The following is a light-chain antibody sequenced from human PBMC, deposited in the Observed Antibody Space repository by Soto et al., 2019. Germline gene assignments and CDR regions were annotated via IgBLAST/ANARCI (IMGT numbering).Light chain of an antibody. CDR2: GAS. J-gene: IGKJ4*01. CDR1: QIFSHN. Sequence: EIVMTQAPATLSVSPGERATLSCSASQIFSHNLAWYQQKPGQAPRLLIYGASIRATGIPARFSGSGSGTEFTLTNSSLQYKDSGGYYCQQYNNWHPLTFGGGNQVEI. CDR3: QQYNNWHPLT. V-gene: IGKV3-15*01.